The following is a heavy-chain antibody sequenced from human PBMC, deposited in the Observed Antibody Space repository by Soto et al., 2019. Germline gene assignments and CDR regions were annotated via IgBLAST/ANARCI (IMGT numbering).Heavy chain of an antibody. Sequence: EVQLVESGGGLVQPGGSLRLSCAASGVTFSSNWMHWARQAPGKGLVWVSHINPDGSSTTYADSVKGRFTISRDNAKNTLYLQMNSLRAEDTAVYYCVNGGWLGDWGQGTLVTVSS. CDR1: GVTFSSNW. J-gene: IGHJ4*02. D-gene: IGHD6-19*01. CDR3: VNGGWLGD. V-gene: IGHV3-74*01. CDR2: INPDGSST.